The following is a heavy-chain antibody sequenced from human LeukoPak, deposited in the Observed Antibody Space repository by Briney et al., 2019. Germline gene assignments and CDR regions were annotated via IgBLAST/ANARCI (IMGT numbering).Heavy chain of an antibody. CDR2: INPNSGGT. Sequence: ASVKVSCKASGYTFTGYYMHWVRQAPGQGLEWMGWINPNSGGTNYAQEFQGRVTMTRDTSISTAYMELSRLRSDDTAVYYCARDAVLRFLEWPHYYMDVWGKGTTVTVSS. J-gene: IGHJ6*03. CDR3: ARDAVLRFLEWPHYYMDV. V-gene: IGHV1-2*02. CDR1: GYTFTGYY. D-gene: IGHD3-3*01.